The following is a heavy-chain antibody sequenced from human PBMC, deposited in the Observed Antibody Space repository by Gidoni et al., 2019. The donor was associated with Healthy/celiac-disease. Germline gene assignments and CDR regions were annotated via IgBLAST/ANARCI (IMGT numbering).Heavy chain of an antibody. CDR2: INPNSGCT. V-gene: IGHV1-2*02. D-gene: IGHD3-10*01. CDR3: ARGSIRGGRTNWYFDL. Sequence: QVLLVQSGAEVKKPGASVKVSCKASGYTFTGYYMHWVRQAPGHGFDWMGWINPNSGCTNYALKFQGRVTMTSDTSIITAYMGLSRLRSDDTAVYYCARGSIRGGRTNWYFDLWGRGTLVTVSS. J-gene: IGHJ2*01. CDR1: GYTFTGYY.